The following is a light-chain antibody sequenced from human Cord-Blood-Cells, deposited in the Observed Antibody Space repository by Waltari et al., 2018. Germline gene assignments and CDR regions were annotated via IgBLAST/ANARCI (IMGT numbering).Light chain of an antibody. Sequence: QSALTQPPSASGSPGQSVTISCTGPSSDVGGYNYVSWDHQHPGKAPKLMIYQVSQRASGVPYRVSGSKAGNTASLAVAGLQAEDEAEYYCSSYAGSNKVFGGGTKVTVL. CDR2: QVS. CDR1: SSDVGGYNY. J-gene: IGLJ2*01. V-gene: IGLV2-8*01. CDR3: SSYAGSNKV.